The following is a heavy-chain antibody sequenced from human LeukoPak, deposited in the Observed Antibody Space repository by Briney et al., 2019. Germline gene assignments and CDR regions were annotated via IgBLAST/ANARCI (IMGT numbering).Heavy chain of an antibody. Sequence: PGGPLRLSCAASGFTFDDYTMHCVRQAPGKVLEWVSLISWDGGSTYYADSVKGRFTISRDNSKNSLYLQMNSLRTEDTALYYCAITTVTTWSDAFDIWGQGTMVTVAS. CDR1: GFTFDDYT. CDR2: ISWDGGST. CDR3: AITTVTTWSDAFDI. D-gene: IGHD4-17*01. J-gene: IGHJ3*02. V-gene: IGHV3-43*01.